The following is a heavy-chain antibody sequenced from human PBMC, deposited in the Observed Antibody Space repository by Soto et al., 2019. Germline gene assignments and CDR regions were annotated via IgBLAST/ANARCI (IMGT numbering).Heavy chain of an antibody. CDR2: ISSSTTYI. J-gene: IGHJ3*02. CDR1: EFTFSYYA. V-gene: IGHV3-21*01. Sequence: EVQLVESGGGLVQPGGSLRLSCAASEFTFSYYAMNWVRQAPGKGLEWVSSISSSTTYIYYADSVKGRFTISRDNAKNALYLQMNSLRSEDTAVYYCARGGPKAAAARSFDIWGQGTMVTVSS. CDR3: ARGGPKAAAARSFDI. D-gene: IGHD6-25*01.